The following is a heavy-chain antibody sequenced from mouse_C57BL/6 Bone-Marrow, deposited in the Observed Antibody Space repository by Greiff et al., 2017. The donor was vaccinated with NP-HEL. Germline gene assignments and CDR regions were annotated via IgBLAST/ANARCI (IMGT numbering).Heavy chain of an antibody. CDR2: IWSGGST. D-gene: IGHD1-1*01. CDR3: ARNYYCSPCFAY. Sequence: QVHVKQSGPGLVQPSQSLSITCTASGFSLTSYGVHWVRQSPGKGLEWLGVIWSGGSTDYNAAFISRLSISKDNSKSQVYYKMNSLQADDTAIYYYARNYYCSPCFAYWGQGTLVTVSA. CDR1: GFSLTSYG. J-gene: IGHJ3*01. V-gene: IGHV2-2*01.